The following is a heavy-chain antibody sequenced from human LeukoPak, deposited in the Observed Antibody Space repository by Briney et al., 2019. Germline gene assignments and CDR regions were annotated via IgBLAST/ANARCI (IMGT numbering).Heavy chain of an antibody. V-gene: IGHV3-30-3*01. Sequence: PGRSLRLSCEASGFTFDNYAMHWVRQAPGRRLEWVAVISFDGNQEYYPDSVKGRFTISRDNSKNTLYLQMNGLKTEDTAVYYCARDLDPSLGYSSGWYGEFFDYWGQGTLVTVSS. CDR1: GFTFDNYA. CDR3: ARDLDPSLGYSSGWYGEFFDY. J-gene: IGHJ4*02. CDR2: ISFDGNQE. D-gene: IGHD6-19*01.